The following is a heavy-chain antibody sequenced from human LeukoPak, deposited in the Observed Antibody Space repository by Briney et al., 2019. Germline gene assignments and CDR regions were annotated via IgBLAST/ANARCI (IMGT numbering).Heavy chain of an antibody. J-gene: IGHJ4*02. CDR3: ARADWGTASVNWNYGYDY. CDR1: GYTFTSYG. V-gene: IGHV1-18*01. Sequence: ASVKVPCKASGYTFTSYGISWVRQAPGQGLEWMGWISAYNGNTNYAQKLQGRVTTTTDTSTSTAYMELRSLRSDDTAVYYCARADWGTASVNWNYGYDYWGQGTLVTVSS. D-gene: IGHD1-7*01. CDR2: ISAYNGNT.